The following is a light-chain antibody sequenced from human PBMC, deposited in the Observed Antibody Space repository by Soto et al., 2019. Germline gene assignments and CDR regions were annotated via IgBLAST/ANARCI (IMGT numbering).Light chain of an antibody. Sequence: DIVMTQSPDSLAVSLGERATINCKSSQSVLYSSKNKNYLAWYQQKPGQPPNLLIYWASTRESGVPDRFSGSGSGTDFTLTISSLQAEDVAVYYCQQYYTTPHTFGQGTKVDIK. CDR2: WAS. J-gene: IGKJ2*01. V-gene: IGKV4-1*01. CDR1: QSVLYSSKNKNY. CDR3: QQYYTTPHT.